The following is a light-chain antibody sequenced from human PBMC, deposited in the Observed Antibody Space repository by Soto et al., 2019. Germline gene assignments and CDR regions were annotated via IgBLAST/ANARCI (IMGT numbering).Light chain of an antibody. Sequence: AQSQTTVSVSAGGVATLSCRHSQGIGDTLAWYQHKPGQAPRLLIYEASSRATGIPDRFSGGGSGTDFTLSISKVEPEDFAVYYCQQYGRPPRATFGQGTRLEI. V-gene: IGKV3-20*01. CDR3: QQYGRPPRAT. CDR1: QGIGDT. CDR2: EAS. J-gene: IGKJ5*01.